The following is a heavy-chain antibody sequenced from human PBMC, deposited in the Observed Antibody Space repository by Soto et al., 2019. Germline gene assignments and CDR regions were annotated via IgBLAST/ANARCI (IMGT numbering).Heavy chain of an antibody. Sequence: ASVKVSCKASGYTFTGYYMHWVRQAPGQGLEWMGWINPNSGGTNYAQKFQGWVTMTRDTSISTAYMELSRLRSDDTAVYYCEREEQSNYYYYGMDVCGQGPTVTVYS. CDR2: INPNSGGT. CDR3: EREEQSNYYYYGMDV. D-gene: IGHD6-19*01. V-gene: IGHV1-2*04. CDR1: GYTFTGYY. J-gene: IGHJ6*02.